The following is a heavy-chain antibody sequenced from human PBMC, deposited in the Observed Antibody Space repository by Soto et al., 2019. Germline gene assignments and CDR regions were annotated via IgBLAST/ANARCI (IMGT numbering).Heavy chain of an antibody. Sequence: SVKVSFPASGGPFSRDAIRCVRQAPGQGLGWMGGIIPIFGTANYAQKFQGRVTITADESTSTAYMELSSLRSEDTAGYYCALGAKYYVDDWGQGTLVTVSS. V-gene: IGHV1-69*13. CDR2: IIPIFGTA. CDR1: GGPFSRDA. D-gene: IGHD3-16*01. CDR3: ALGAKYYVDD. J-gene: IGHJ4*02.